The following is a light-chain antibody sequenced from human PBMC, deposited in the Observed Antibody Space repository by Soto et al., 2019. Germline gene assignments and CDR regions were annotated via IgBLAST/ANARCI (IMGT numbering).Light chain of an antibody. CDR2: HVT. V-gene: IGLV2-14*01. CDR1: SSDVGGYNF. CDR3: SSYTSNSHPYV. J-gene: IGLJ1*01. Sequence: QSALTQPASMSGSPGQSITISCTGTSSDVGGYNFVSWYQQHPGKAPKLMIYHVTNRPSGVSSRFSGSKSGNTASLTISGLQAEDEADYYCSSYTSNSHPYVFGTGTKVTVL.